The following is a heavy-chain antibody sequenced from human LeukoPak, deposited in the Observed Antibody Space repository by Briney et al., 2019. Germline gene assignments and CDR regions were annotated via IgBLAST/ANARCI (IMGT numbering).Heavy chain of an antibody. CDR2: IYYSGST. J-gene: IGHJ3*02. V-gene: IGHV4-59*01. CDR3: ARGGVLRYFDWLPRPHDAFDI. CDR1: GGSISSYY. Sequence: SETLSLTCTVSGGSISSYYWSWIRQPPGKGLEWIGYIYYSGSTNYNPSLKSRVTISVDTSKNQFSLKLSSVTAADTAVYYCARGGVLRYFDWLPRPHDAFDIWGQGTMVTVSS. D-gene: IGHD3-9*01.